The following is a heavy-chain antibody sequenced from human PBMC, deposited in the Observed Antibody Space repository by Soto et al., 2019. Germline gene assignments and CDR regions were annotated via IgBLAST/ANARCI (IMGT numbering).Heavy chain of an antibody. CDR2: INPSGGST. J-gene: IGHJ6*02. CDR3: ARGTSWDSITIFGVEREARYYYYGMDV. Sequence: ASVKVSCKASGYTFTSYYMHWVRQAPGQGLEWMGIINPSGGSTSYAQKFQGRVTMTRDTSTSTVYMELSSLRSEDTAVYYCARGTSWDSITIFGVEREARYYYYGMDVWGQGTTVTVSS. D-gene: IGHD3-3*01. V-gene: IGHV1-46*01. CDR1: GYTFTSYY.